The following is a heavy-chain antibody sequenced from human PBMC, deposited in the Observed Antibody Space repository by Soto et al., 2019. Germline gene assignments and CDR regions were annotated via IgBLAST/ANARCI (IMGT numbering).Heavy chain of an antibody. CDR3: AKDKGGTPYYIDS. V-gene: IGHV3-9*01. CDR1: GFNFGIYA. CDR2: INWNSDKV. Sequence: VLLVESGGGLVQPGRSLRLSCAVSGFNFGIYAMHWVRQAPGKGLEWVAAINWNSDKVAYAGSVLGRFTIFRDSAKNSLHLQMNDLTTEDTALYYCAKDKGGTPYYIDSWGQGILVTVSS. D-gene: IGHD6-25*01. J-gene: IGHJ4*02.